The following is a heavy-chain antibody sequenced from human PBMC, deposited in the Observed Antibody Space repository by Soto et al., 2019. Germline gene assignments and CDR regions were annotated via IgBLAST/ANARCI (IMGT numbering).Heavy chain of an antibody. CDR2: IIPIFGTA. J-gene: IGHJ6*02. CDR1: GGTFSSYA. V-gene: IGHV1-69*12. D-gene: IGHD3-22*01. Sequence: QVQLVQSGAEVKKPGSSVKVSCKASGGTFSSYAISWVRQAPGQGLEWMGGIIPIFGTANYAQKFQGRVTITADESTSTAYMELSSLRSEDTAVYYCAGDENYYDSSGYRGYGMDVWGQGTTVTVSS. CDR3: AGDENYYDSSGYRGYGMDV.